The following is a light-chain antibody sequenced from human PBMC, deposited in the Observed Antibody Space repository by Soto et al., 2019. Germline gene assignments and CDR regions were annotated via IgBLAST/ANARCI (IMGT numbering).Light chain of an antibody. CDR3: QQFNSYPLT. V-gene: IGKV1-9*01. CDR1: QGIGNF. CDR2: TAS. Sequence: DIQLTQSPSFLSASVGDRVTITCRASQGIGNFLAWYQQKPGEAPKLLIYTASTLQSGVPSRFSGSGSGTEFTLPISSLQPEDFASYYCQQFNSYPLTFGGGTKVEIK. J-gene: IGKJ4*01.